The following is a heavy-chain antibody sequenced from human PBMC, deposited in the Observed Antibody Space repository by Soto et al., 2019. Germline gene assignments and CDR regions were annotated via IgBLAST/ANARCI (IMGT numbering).Heavy chain of an antibody. CDR3: ARDQRSRDAFDI. CDR2: INAGNGNT. V-gene: IGHV1-3*01. J-gene: IGHJ3*02. CDR1: GYTFTSYA. Sequence: ASVKVSCKASGYTFTSYAMHWVRQAPGQRLEWMGWINAGNGNTKYSQKFQGRVTITRDTSASTAYMELSSLRSEDTAVYYCARDQRSRDAFDIWGQVTMVTVSS.